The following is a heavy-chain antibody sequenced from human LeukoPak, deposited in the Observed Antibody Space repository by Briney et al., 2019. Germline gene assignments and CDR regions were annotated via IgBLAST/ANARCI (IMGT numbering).Heavy chain of an antibody. CDR2: INHSGST. V-gene: IGHV4-34*01. D-gene: IGHD3-10*01. Sequence: SETLSLTCAVYGGSFSGYYWSWIRQPPGKGLEWIGEINHSGSTNYNPSLKSRVTISVDTSKNQFSLKLSSVTAADTAVYYCARQWFGELSKGYWYFDLWGRGTLVTVSS. J-gene: IGHJ2*01. CDR1: GGSFSGYY. CDR3: ARQWFGELSKGYWYFDL.